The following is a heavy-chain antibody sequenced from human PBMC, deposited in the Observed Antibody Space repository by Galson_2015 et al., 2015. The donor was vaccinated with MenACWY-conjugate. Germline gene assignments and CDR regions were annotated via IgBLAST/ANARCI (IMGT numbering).Heavy chain of an antibody. Sequence: SLRLSCAATGFTFSNYAMSWVRQAPGKGLEWVSVITGGGGNTYDADSVKGRFAISRDNSKNTLYLQMNRLRAEDTAVYYCAKGRPQDGMDVWGQGTTVTVSS. J-gene: IGHJ6*02. CDR2: ITGGGGNT. D-gene: IGHD6-6*01. V-gene: IGHV3-23*01. CDR3: AKGRPQDGMDV. CDR1: GFTFSNYA.